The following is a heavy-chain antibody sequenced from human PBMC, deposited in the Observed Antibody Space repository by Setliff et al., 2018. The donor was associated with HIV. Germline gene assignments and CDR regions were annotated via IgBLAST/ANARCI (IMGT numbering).Heavy chain of an antibody. Sequence: GESLKISCAASEFSFSTSWMHWVRQAPGKGLVWVSTINSDGSTTTYADSVKGRFTISRDNAKNSLYLQMNSLRAEDTAVYHCATGYYYDSKRAFDFWGQGTMVTVSS. CDR1: EFSFSTSW. J-gene: IGHJ3*01. CDR3: ATGYYYDSKRAFDF. D-gene: IGHD3-22*01. CDR2: INSDGSTT. V-gene: IGHV3-74*01.